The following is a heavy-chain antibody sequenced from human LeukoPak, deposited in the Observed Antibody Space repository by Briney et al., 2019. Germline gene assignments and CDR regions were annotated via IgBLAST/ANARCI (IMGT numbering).Heavy chain of an antibody. V-gene: IGHV3-20*04. Sequence: GGSLRLSCAASGFTFDDYGMSWVRQAPGKGLEWVSGINWNGGSTGYADSVKGRFTISRDNAKNSLYLQMNSLRAEDTALYYCARYSGVEMATIGWYFDLWGRGTLVTVSS. CDR3: ARYSGVEMATIGWYFDL. CDR2: INWNGGST. J-gene: IGHJ2*01. CDR1: GFTFDDYG. D-gene: IGHD5-24*01.